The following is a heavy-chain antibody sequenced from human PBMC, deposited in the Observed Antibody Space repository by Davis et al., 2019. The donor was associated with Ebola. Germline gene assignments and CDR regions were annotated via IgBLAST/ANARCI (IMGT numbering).Heavy chain of an antibody. CDR1: GGTFSSYA. Sequence: SVKVSCKASGGTFSSYAISWVRQAPGQGLEWMGGIIPIFGTANYAQKLQGRVTITADESTSTAYMELGSLRSEDTAVYYCAREVPTVTAYAFDIWGQGTMVTVSS. CDR2: IIPIFGTA. D-gene: IGHD4-17*01. J-gene: IGHJ3*02. V-gene: IGHV1-69*13. CDR3: AREVPTVTAYAFDI.